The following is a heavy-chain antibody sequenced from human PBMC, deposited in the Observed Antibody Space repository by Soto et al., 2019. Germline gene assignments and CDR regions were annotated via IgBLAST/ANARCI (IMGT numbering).Heavy chain of an antibody. Sequence: SVKVSCKASGGTFSSYAISWVRQAPGQGLEWMGGIIPIFGTANYAQKFQGRVTITADESTSTAYMELSSLRSEDTAVYYCATHSYYDSSGYYRVPLDYWGQGTLVTVSS. CDR1: GGTFSSYA. CDR2: IIPIFGTA. J-gene: IGHJ4*02. V-gene: IGHV1-69*13. D-gene: IGHD3-22*01. CDR3: ATHSYYDSSGYYRVPLDY.